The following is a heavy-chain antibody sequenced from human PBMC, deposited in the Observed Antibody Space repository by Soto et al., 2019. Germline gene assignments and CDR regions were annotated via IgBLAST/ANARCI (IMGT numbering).Heavy chain of an antibody. D-gene: IGHD4-17*01. V-gene: IGHV5-51*01. CDR2: IYPGDSDT. Sequence: GESLKISCKGSGYSFTSYWIGWVRQMPGKGLEWMGIIYPGDSDTRYSPSFQGQVTISADKSISTAYLQWSSLKASDTAMYYCARSTYGVHYYYGMDGWGQGTTVTVS. J-gene: IGHJ6*02. CDR3: ARSTYGVHYYYGMDG. CDR1: GYSFTSYW.